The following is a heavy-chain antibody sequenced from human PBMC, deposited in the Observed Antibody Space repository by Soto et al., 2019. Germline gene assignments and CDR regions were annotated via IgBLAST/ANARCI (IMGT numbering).Heavy chain of an antibody. CDR1: GFTFSTYC. Sequence: GGSLRLSCAASGFTFSTYCMHWVRHTPGTGLVWVSRTCRYGRELYYADSVKGRFTISRDDAKNTLYLQMDSLRVEDTGIYYCVRGTTAWRGVDYWGQGVLVTVSS. J-gene: IGHJ4*02. V-gene: IGHV3-74*01. CDR3: VRGTTAWRGVDY. D-gene: IGHD1-1*01. CDR2: TCRYGREL.